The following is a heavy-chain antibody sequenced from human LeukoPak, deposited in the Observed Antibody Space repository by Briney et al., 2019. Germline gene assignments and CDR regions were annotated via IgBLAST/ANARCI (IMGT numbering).Heavy chain of an antibody. J-gene: IGHJ3*02. CDR1: GYTFTSYG. D-gene: IGHD2-21*01. Sequence: SVKVPCKASGYTFTSYGISWVRQAPGQGLEWMGGIIPIFGTANYAQKFQGRVTITADESTSTAYMELSSLRSEDTAVYYCARVSYSGAFDIWGQGTMVTVSS. V-gene: IGHV1-69*13. CDR3: ARVSYSGAFDI. CDR2: IIPIFGTA.